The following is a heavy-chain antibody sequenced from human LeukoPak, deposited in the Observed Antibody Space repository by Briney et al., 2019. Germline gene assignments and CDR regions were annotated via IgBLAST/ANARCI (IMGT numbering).Heavy chain of an antibody. D-gene: IGHD6-13*01. J-gene: IGHJ4*02. CDR2: INWNGAST. V-gene: IGHV3-20*04. CDR3: ARVSAAGLDY. Sequence: GGSLRLSCAASGFTFDDYDMSWVRQVPGKGLEWVSAINWNGASTGYADSVKGRFTISRDNAKNSLYLQMNSLRAEDTAVYYCARVSAAGLDYWGQGTLVTVSS. CDR1: GFTFDDYD.